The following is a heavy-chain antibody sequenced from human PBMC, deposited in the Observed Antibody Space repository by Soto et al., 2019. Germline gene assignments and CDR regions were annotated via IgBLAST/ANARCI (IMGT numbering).Heavy chain of an antibody. CDR1: GYSFTNYA. CDR2: INTDKGDT. J-gene: IGHJ5*02. D-gene: IGHD1-26*01. Sequence: ASVKVSCKASGYSFTNYAIHWVRQAPGQRPEWMGLINTDKGDTKYSQNFQDRITITRDTSASTAYMELSSLRSEDTAVYYCARAIATYYSWFDPWGQGTLVTVSS. CDR3: ARAIATYYSWFDP. V-gene: IGHV1-3*04.